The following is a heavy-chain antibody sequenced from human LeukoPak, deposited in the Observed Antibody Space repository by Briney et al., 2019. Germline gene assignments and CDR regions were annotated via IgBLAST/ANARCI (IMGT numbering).Heavy chain of an antibody. Sequence: SETLSLTCTVSGNSISSGDNYWSWIRQPAGKGLEWIGCIYTSGSTNYNPSLKSRVTISGDTSKNQFSLRLSSVTAADTAVYYCARASYSYDINGWVPFDYWGQGTLATVSS. D-gene: IGHD3-22*01. J-gene: IGHJ4*02. CDR2: IYTSGST. CDR1: GNSISSGDNY. CDR3: ARASYSYDINGWVPFDY. V-gene: IGHV4-61*02.